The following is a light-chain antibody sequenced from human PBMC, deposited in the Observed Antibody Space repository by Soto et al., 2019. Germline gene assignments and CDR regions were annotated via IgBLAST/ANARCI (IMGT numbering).Light chain of an antibody. CDR3: AAWDDSLNGPHYV. Sequence: QSVLTQPPSASGTPGQRVTISCSGSSSNIGSNTVNWYQQLPGTAPKLLIYSNNQRPSGVPDRFSGSKSGTSASLAISGLQFEDEADYYCAAWDDSLNGPHYVFGTGTKFTVL. CDR1: SSNIGSNT. J-gene: IGLJ1*01. V-gene: IGLV1-44*01. CDR2: SNN.